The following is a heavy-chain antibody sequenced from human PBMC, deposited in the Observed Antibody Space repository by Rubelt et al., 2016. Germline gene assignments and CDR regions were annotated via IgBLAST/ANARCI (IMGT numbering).Heavy chain of an antibody. D-gene: IGHD3-22*01. J-gene: IGHJ4*02. Sequence: GLEWVSSISSSSSYIYYADSVKGRFTISRDNAKNSLYLQMNSLRAEDTAVYYCARDMGTYYYDSSGYYRHWGQGTLVTVSS. CDR3: ARDMGTYYYDSSGYYRH. V-gene: IGHV3-21*01. CDR2: ISSSSSYI.